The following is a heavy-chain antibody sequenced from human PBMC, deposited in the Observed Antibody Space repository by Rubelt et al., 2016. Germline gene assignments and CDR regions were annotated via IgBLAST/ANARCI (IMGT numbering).Heavy chain of an antibody. CDR1: NYTFADTFTSYG. CDR2: ISAYKGNT. D-gene: IGHD3-22*01. V-gene: IGHV1-18*01. J-gene: IGHJ4*02. Sequence: QVQLVQSGAEVKKPGASVKVSCKASNYTFADTFTSYGISWVRQAPGQGLEWMGWISAYKGNTNYAQKLQGRVTMTTDTSTSTAYMELRSLRSDDTAVYYCARYYYDTTIYRYPSDYWGQGTLLTVSS. CDR3: ARYYYDTTIYRYPSDY.